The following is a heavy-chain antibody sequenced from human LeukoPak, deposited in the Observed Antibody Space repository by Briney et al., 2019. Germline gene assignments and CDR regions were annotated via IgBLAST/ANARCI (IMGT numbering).Heavy chain of an antibody. CDR1: GYSFTNYW. CDR3: ARQRYYDSSGQFDP. D-gene: IGHD3-22*01. Sequence: GESLKISCKGSGYSFTNYWIGWVRQMPGKGLEWMGIIYPGDSDTRYSPSFQGHVTISADKSISTAYLQWSSLKASDTAMYYCARQRYYDSSGQFDPWGQGTLVTVSS. CDR2: IYPGDSDT. J-gene: IGHJ5*02. V-gene: IGHV5-51*01.